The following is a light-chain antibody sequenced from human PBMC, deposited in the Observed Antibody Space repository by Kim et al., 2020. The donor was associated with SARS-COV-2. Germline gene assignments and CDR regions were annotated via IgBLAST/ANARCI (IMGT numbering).Light chain of an antibody. CDR1: QNVNNW. V-gene: IGKV1-5*03. CDR2: KSS. CDR3: QQYYSYSPTYT. J-gene: IGKJ2*01. Sequence: SLGDRVTITARASQNVNNWLAWYQQKPGKAPKLLIYKSSTLESGVPSRFSGSGSGTEFTLTINSLQPDDFATYYCQQYYSYSPTYTFGQGTKLEI.